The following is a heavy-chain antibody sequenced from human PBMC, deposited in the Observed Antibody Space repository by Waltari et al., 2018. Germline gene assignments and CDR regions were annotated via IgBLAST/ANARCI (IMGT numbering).Heavy chain of an antibody. CDR2: IYSGGST. CDR3: ARDPGYCSGGSCYSGDVSDY. CDR1: GFPFDDYA. J-gene: IGHJ4*02. V-gene: IGHV3-66*01. Sequence: EVQLVESGGGLVQPGRSLRLSCAASGFPFDDYAMHWVRQPPGTGLEWVSVIYSGGSTYYADAVKGRFTISRDNSKNTLYLQMNSLRAEDTAVYYCARDPGYCSGGSCYSGDVSDYWGQGTLVTVSS. D-gene: IGHD2-15*01.